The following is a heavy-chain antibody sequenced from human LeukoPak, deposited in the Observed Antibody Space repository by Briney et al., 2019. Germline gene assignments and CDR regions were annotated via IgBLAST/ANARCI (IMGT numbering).Heavy chain of an antibody. J-gene: IGHJ4*02. Sequence: GGSLRLSCAATGFTFSRYGMHWVRQAPGKGLEWVAQISYDGSNKHYGDSVKGRFTIARDNAKNSLYLQMNSLGAEDTAVYYCARSRNSGPAPFDYWGQGTLVTVSS. CDR1: GFTFSRYG. V-gene: IGHV3-30*03. CDR3: ARSRNSGPAPFDY. D-gene: IGHD1-26*01. CDR2: ISYDGSNK.